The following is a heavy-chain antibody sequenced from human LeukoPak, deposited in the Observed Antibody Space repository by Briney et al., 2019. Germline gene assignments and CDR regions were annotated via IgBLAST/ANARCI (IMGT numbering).Heavy chain of an antibody. V-gene: IGHV3-7*01. CDR2: IKQDGSEK. J-gene: IGHJ4*02. Sequence: GGSLRLSCAASGFTFSSSSMNWVRQAPGKGLEWVANIKQDGSEKCYVDSVKGRFTISRDNAKNSLYLQMNSLRVEDTAVYYCAREESESSGHWDWGQGTLVTVSS. CDR3: AREESESSGHWD. D-gene: IGHD3-22*01. CDR1: GFTFSSSS.